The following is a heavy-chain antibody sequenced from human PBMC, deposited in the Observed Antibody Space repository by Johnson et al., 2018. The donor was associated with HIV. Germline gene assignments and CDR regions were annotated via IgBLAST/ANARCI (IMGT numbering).Heavy chain of an antibody. CDR1: GFTFSSYG. CDR3: ARRKIGAAGRDAFDI. Sequence: QVQLVESGGGVVQPGRSLRLSCAASGFTFSSYGMHWVRQAPGKGLEWVAVISYDGSNKYYADSGKGRFTLSRDNSKNTLYLQLNSLRAEDTAVYYCARRKIGAAGRDAFDIWGQGTMVTVSS. CDR2: ISYDGSNK. V-gene: IGHV3-30*03. D-gene: IGHD6-13*01. J-gene: IGHJ3*02.